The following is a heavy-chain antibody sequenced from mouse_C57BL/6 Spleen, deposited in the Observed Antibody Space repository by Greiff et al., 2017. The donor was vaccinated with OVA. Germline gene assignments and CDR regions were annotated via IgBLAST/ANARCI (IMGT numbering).Heavy chain of an antibody. J-gene: IGHJ3*01. Sequence: EVQLQQSGPELVKPGASVKISCKASGYSFTGYYMNWVKQSPEKSLEWIGEINPSTGGTTYNQKFKAKATLTVDKSSSTAYMQLKSLTSEDSAVYYCARTYYDYGLAYWGQGTLVTVSA. CDR1: GYSFTGYY. CDR2: INPSTGGT. D-gene: IGHD2-4*01. CDR3: ARTYYDYGLAY. V-gene: IGHV1-42*01.